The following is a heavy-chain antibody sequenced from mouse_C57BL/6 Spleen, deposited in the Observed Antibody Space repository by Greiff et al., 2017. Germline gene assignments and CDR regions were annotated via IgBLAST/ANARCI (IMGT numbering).Heavy chain of an antibody. CDR2: IYPRSGNT. Sequence: QVQLKESGAELARPGASVKLSCKASGYTFTSYGISWVKQRTGQGLEWIGEIYPRSGNTYYNEKFKGTATLTADKSSSTAYMELRSLPSEDSAVYFCARRRVGPPWFAYWGKGTLVTVSA. D-gene: IGHD1-1*02. CDR1: GYTFTSYG. CDR3: ARRRVGPPWFAY. V-gene: IGHV1-81*01. J-gene: IGHJ3*01.